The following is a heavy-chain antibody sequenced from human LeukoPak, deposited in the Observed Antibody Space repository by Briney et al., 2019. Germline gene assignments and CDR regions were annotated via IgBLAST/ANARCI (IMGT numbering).Heavy chain of an antibody. D-gene: IGHD3-22*01. CDR3: AVTYYYDSSGYYYFDY. V-gene: IGHV1-69*13. J-gene: IGHJ4*02. CDR1: GGTFSSYA. CDR2: IIPIFGTA. Sequence: SVKVSCKASGGTFSSYAISWVRQAPGQGLEWMGGIIPIFGTANYAQKFQGRVTITADESTSTAYMELSSLRSEDTAVYYCAVTYYYDSSGYYYFDYWGQGTLVTVSS.